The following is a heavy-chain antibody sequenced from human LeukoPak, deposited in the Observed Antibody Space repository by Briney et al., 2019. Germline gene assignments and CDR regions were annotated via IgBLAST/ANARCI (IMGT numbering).Heavy chain of an antibody. Sequence: GGSLRLSCAASGFTFSSYWMSWVRQAPGKGLEWVANIKQDGSEKYYVDSVKGRFTIFRDNAKNSLYLQMNSLRAEDTAVYYCASQAGKAYYFDYWGQGTLVTVSS. D-gene: IGHD3-16*01. CDR2: IKQDGSEK. V-gene: IGHV3-7*01. CDR1: GFTFSSYW. J-gene: IGHJ4*02. CDR3: ASQAGKAYYFDY.